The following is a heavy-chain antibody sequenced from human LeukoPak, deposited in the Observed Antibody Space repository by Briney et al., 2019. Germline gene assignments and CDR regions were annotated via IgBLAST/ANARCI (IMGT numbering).Heavy chain of an antibody. CDR3: ARSGQVVPPGY. CDR1: GFTFSSYA. Sequence: GGSLRLSCAASGFTFSSYAMSWVRQAPGKGLEWVSVIYSGGSTYYADSVKGRFTIYRDNSKNTLYLQMNSLRAEDTAVYYCARSGQVVPPGYWGQGTLVTVSS. J-gene: IGHJ4*02. CDR2: IYSGGST. D-gene: IGHD2-15*01. V-gene: IGHV3-53*01.